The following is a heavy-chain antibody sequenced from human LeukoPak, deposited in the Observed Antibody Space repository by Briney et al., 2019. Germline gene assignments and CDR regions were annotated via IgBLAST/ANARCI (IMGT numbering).Heavy chain of an antibody. D-gene: IGHD4-17*01. CDR2: ISYTSSYI. CDR3: AREGLYGDYAGH. CDR1: GFTFSSYS. J-gene: IGHJ4*02. Sequence: GGSLRLSCAASGFTFSSYSMNWVRQAPGKGLEWVSSISYTSSYIYYADSVKGRFTISRDNAKNSLLLQMNSLRAEDTAVYYCAREGLYGDYAGHWGQGTLVTVSS. V-gene: IGHV3-21*01.